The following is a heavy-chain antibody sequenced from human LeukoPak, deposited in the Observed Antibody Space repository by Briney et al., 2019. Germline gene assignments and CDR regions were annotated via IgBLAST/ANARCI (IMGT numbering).Heavy chain of an antibody. CDR1: GYSFTSYW. CDR2: IYPGDSDT. D-gene: IGHD3-9*01. CDR3: ARIGYDILTGYPNYYYYYMDV. Sequence: GESLKISCKGSGYSFTSYWIGWVRQMPGKGLEWMGIIYPGDSDTRYSPSFQGQVTISADKSISTAYLQWSSLKASDTAMYYCARIGYDILTGYPNYYYYYMDVWGKGTTVTISS. J-gene: IGHJ6*03. V-gene: IGHV5-51*01.